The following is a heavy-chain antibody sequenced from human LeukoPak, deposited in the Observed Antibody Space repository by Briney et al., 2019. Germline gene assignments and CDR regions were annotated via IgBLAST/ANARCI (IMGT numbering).Heavy chain of an antibody. CDR1: GFTFRSFA. Sequence: GGSLRLSRAASGFTFRSFAVTWVRQAPGKGLEWVSSIRGSGDGTSYADSVKGRFTVSRDNSKNTLYLQMDSLRAEDTAIYYCGRDPNGDYIGAFDFWGQGTLVTVSS. D-gene: IGHD4-17*01. J-gene: IGHJ3*01. CDR3: GRDPNGDYIGAFDF. CDR2: IRGSGDGT. V-gene: IGHV3-23*01.